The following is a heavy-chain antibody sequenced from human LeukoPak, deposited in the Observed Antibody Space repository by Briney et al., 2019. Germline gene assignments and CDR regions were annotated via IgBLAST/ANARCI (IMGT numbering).Heavy chain of an antibody. CDR3: ARDLMVRGVDYFDY. Sequence: GGSLRLSCAASGFTFSSYWMSWVRQAPGKGLEWVANIKQDGSEKYYVDSVKGRFTISRDNAKNSLYLQMNSLRAEDTAVYYCARDLMVRGVDYFDYWGQGTLGTVSS. CDR2: IKQDGSEK. D-gene: IGHD3-10*01. J-gene: IGHJ4*02. V-gene: IGHV3-7*01. CDR1: GFTFSSYW.